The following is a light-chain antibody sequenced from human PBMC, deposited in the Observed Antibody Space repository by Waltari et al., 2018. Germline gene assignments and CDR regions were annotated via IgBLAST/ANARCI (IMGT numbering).Light chain of an antibody. J-gene: IGKJ2*01. Sequence: IQMTQSPSTLSASVGDRVTITCRASQNINTWLAWYHQKPGKAPKFLIYKASTLESGVPSRFSGSGSETEFTLTITSLQPEDFATYYCQQYKTNSPYTFGQGTRLEIK. CDR3: QQYKTNSPYT. V-gene: IGKV1-5*03. CDR2: KAS. CDR1: QNINTW.